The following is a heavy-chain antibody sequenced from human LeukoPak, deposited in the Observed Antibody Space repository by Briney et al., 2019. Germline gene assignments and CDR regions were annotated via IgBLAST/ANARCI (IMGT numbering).Heavy chain of an antibody. J-gene: IGHJ4*02. CDR1: GYTFTSYD. V-gene: IGHV1-8*03. D-gene: IGHD4-11*01. CDR2: MNPNSGNT. Sequence: ASVKVSCKASGYTFTSYDINWVRQATGQGLEWMGWMNPNSGNTGYAQKFQGRVTITRNTSISTAYMELNSLRSEDTAVYYCARPDYSRGFDYWGQGTLVTVSS. CDR3: ARPDYSRGFDY.